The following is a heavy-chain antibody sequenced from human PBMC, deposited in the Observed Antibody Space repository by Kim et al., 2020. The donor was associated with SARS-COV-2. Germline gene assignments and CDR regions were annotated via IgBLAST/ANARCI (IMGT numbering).Heavy chain of an antibody. J-gene: IGHJ4*02. D-gene: IGHD2-2*01. Sequence: GRGDKNYVNSVKGRFTSTRDNSKTTLYLQMNTLRAEDTAVYYCAKMPDYWGQGILVTVSS. CDR3: AKMPDY. V-gene: IGHV3-23*01. CDR2: GRGDK.